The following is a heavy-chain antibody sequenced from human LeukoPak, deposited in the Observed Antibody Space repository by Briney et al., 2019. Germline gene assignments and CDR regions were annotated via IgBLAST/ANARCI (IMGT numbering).Heavy chain of an antibody. Sequence: SETLSLTCTVSGYSISSGYYWGWIRQPPGKGLEWIGSIYHSGSTYYNPSLKSRVTISVDTSKNQFSLKLSSVTAADTAVYYCARDGTYDSSGYHYGLLDYWGQGTLVTVSS. CDR3: ARDGTYDSSGYHYGLLDY. CDR1: GYSISSGYY. CDR2: IYHSGST. J-gene: IGHJ4*02. D-gene: IGHD3-22*01. V-gene: IGHV4-38-2*02.